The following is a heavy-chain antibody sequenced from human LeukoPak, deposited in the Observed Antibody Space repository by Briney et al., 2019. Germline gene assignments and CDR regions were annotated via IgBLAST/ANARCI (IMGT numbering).Heavy chain of an antibody. CDR3: ARRAGAYTHPYDY. J-gene: IGHJ4*02. V-gene: IGHV3-74*01. CDR2: MNSDGSST. Sequence: GGGLRLSCAASGVTFSSYWMYWGCDAPRKGRVWVSRMNSDGSSTSYADSVKGRSTISIDNSTNTLYLQMNSLRAEDTAVYYCARRAGAYTHPYDYWGQGTLVTASS. D-gene: IGHD3-16*01. CDR1: GVTFSSYW.